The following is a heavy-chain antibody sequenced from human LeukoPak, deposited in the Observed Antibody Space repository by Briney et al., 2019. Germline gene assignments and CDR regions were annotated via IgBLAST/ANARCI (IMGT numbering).Heavy chain of an antibody. CDR3: AKDSTPTVVVVPAAWFDP. CDR2: ISGSGGST. J-gene: IGHJ5*02. V-gene: IGHV3-23*01. Sequence: AGSLRLSCAASGFTFSSYAMSWVRQAPGKGLEWVSAISGSGGSTYYADSVKGRFTISRDNPKNTLYLQMNSLRAEDTAVYYCAKDSTPTVVVVPAAWFDPWGQGTLVTVSS. CDR1: GFTFSSYA. D-gene: IGHD2-2*01.